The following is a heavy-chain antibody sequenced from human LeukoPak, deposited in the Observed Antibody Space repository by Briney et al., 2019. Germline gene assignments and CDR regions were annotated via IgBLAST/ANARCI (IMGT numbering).Heavy chain of an antibody. J-gene: IGHJ5*02. D-gene: IGHD2-15*01. CDR3: ARSRGVVVAATGWFDP. CDR1: GFTFSSYS. V-gene: IGHV3-48*04. Sequence: GGSLRLSCAASGFTFSSYSMNWVRQAPGKGLEWVSYISSSSSTIYYADSVKGRFTISRDNAKNTLYLQMNSLRAEDTAVYYCARSRGVVVAATGWFDPWGQGTLVTVSS. CDR2: ISSSSSTI.